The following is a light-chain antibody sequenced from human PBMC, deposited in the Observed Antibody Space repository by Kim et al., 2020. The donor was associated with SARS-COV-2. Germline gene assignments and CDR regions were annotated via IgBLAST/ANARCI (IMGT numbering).Light chain of an antibody. CDR2: GKN. V-gene: IGLV3-19*01. J-gene: IGLJ2*01. Sequence: SSELTQDPAVSVALGQTVRITCQGDNLRSYYASWXQQKPGQAPILVIYGKNNRPSGIPDRFSGSSSGNTASLTITGAQAEDEADYYCNSRDSSGNHVVFG. CDR1: NLRSYY. CDR3: NSRDSSGNHVV.